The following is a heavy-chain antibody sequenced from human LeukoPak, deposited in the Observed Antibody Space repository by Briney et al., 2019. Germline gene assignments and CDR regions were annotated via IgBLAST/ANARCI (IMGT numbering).Heavy chain of an antibody. D-gene: IGHD3-10*01. J-gene: IGHJ4*02. CDR1: GYSFTSYW. CDR3: ARNYGSGSYYNAMDY. V-gene: IGHV5-51*01. CDR2: IYPGDSDT. Sequence: GESLKISCKGSGYSFTSYWIGWVRQMPGKGLEWMGIIYPGDSDTRYSPSFQGQVTISADKSISTAYLQWSSLKASDTATYYCARNYGSGSYYNAMDYWGQGTLVTVSS.